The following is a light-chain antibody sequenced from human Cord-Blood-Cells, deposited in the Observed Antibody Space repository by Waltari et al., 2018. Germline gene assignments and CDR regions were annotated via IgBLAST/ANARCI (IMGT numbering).Light chain of an antibody. V-gene: IGKV3-11*01. CDR1: QSVSSY. J-gene: IGKJ1*01. Sequence: EIVLTQSPATLSLSPGDRATLSCRASQSVSSYLAWYQQKPGQAPRLLIYDASNRATGIPARFSGSWSGTDFTLTISSLEPEDFAVYYCQQRSNWPRTFGQGTKVEIK. CDR3: QQRSNWPRT. CDR2: DAS.